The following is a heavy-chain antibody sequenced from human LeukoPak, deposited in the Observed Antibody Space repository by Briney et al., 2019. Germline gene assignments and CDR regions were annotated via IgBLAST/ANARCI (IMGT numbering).Heavy chain of an antibody. Sequence: SETLSLTCTVSGGSTSDNYWSWIRQPPGKGLEWIGYAYYSGHTNYNSSLKSRVTMSLDTSKSQFSLRLSSVTAADTAVYFCARHPFATPFDYWGPGTLVTVSS. CDR1: GGSTSDNY. V-gene: IGHV4-59*08. CDR3: ARHPFATPFDY. J-gene: IGHJ4*02. D-gene: IGHD2-15*01. CDR2: AYYSGHT.